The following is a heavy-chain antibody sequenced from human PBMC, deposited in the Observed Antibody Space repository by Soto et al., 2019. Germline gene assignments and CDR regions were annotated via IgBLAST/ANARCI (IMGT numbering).Heavy chain of an antibody. J-gene: IGHJ6*02. V-gene: IGHV1-69*01. CDR2: IIPIFGTA. CDR1: GGTFSSYA. Sequence: VKVSCKPSGGTFSSYAISWVRQAPGQGLEWMGGIIPIFGTANYAQKFQGRVTITADESTSTAYMELSSLRSEDTAVYYCAREIVVVPAATPYYYYYGMDVLGQGTTDTVSS. CDR3: AREIVVVPAATPYYYYYGMDV. D-gene: IGHD2-2*01.